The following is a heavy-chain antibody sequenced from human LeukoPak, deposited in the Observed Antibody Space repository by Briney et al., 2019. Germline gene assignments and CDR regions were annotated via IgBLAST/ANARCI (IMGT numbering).Heavy chain of an antibody. V-gene: IGHV3-23*01. CDR1: GFIFSSYG. Sequence: GGSLRLSCVASGFIFSSYGMHWVRQAPGKRLEWVSSITGSGDGTYYADSVRGRFTISRDNSENTLYLQLNSLRAEDTAVYFCVKGFVHPTYYFDYWGQGTLVTVSS. D-gene: IGHD3-10*01. CDR2: ITGSGDGT. J-gene: IGHJ4*02. CDR3: VKGFVHPTYYFDY.